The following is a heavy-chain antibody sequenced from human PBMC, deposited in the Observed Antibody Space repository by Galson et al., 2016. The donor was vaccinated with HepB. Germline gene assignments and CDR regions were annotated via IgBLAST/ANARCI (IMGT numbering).Heavy chain of an antibody. CDR1: GFTFSTYV. Sequence: SLRLSCAASGFTFSTYVMSWVRQAPGKGLEWVSAISGSGGSTYYADSVKGRFTISRDNSKNTLYLQMNSLRAEDTAVYYCAKEGRDILTGYYNGDAFDIWGQGTMVTVSS. CDR2: ISGSGGST. V-gene: IGHV3-23*01. D-gene: IGHD3-9*01. CDR3: AKEGRDILTGYYNGDAFDI. J-gene: IGHJ3*02.